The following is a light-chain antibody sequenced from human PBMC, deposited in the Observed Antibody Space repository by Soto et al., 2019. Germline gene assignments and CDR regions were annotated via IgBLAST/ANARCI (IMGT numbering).Light chain of an antibody. CDR1: QSVVSSA. CDR2: DTN. CDR3: QHYAIFSIT. V-gene: IGKV3-20*01. J-gene: IGKJ2*01. Sequence: EIVLTQSPGTLSLSTGVGATLSCRARQSVVSSALAWYQQKPGQAPRLLVFDTNTRATGIPDRFSGSESGTDFTLAIGRLDPEDFAVYFCQHYAIFSITFGQGTKPEI.